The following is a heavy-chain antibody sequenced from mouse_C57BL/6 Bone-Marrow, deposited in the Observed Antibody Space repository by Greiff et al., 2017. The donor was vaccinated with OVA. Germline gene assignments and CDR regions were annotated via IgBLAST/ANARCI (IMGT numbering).Heavy chain of an antibody. CDR3: ARQGYYGSSYFDY. Sequence: DVKLVESGGGLVQPGGSLKLSCAASGFTFSDYYMYWVRQTPEKRLEWVAYISNGGGSTYYPDTVKGRFTISRDNAKNTLYLQMSRLKSEDTAMYYCARQGYYGSSYFDYWGQGTTLTVSS. J-gene: IGHJ2*01. CDR1: GFTFSDYY. V-gene: IGHV5-12*01. CDR2: ISNGGGST. D-gene: IGHD1-1*01.